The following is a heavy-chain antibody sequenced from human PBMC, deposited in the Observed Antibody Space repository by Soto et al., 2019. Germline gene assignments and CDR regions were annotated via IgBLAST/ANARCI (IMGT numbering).Heavy chain of an antibody. J-gene: IGHJ6*02. CDR2: ISYDGSNK. V-gene: IGHV3-30-3*01. Sequence: GGSLRLSCAASGFTFSSYAMHWVRQAPGKGLEWVAVISYDGSNKYYADSVKGRFTISRDNSKNTLYLQMNSLRAEDTAVYYCASGYYYYGMDVWGQGTTVTVSS. CDR3: ASGYYYYGMDV. CDR1: GFTFSSYA.